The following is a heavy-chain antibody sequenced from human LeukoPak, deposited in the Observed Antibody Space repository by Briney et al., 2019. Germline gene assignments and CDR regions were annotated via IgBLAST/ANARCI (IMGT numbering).Heavy chain of an antibody. Sequence: GGSLRLSCAASGFTVSNYWMIWVRQAPGKGLEWVGNIKQDGSEKRYADSVRGRFSISRDNAQTSLYLQMNSLRAEDTAVYYCARASDPWLQLTWGQGTLVTVSS. CDR3: ARASDPWLQLT. D-gene: IGHD5-24*01. J-gene: IGHJ5*02. CDR1: GFTVSNYW. CDR2: IKQDGSEK. V-gene: IGHV3-7*05.